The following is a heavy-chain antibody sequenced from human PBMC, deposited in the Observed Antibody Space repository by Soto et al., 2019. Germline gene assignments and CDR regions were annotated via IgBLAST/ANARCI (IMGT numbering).Heavy chain of an antibody. CDR1: GFTFSDYY. J-gene: IGHJ4*02. CDR3: ARSGDNYNRLDY. Sequence: GGSLRLSCEGSGFTFSDYYISWIRQAPGKGLEWISYSSNSGTFSRYADSVKGRFSISRDNTKDLLYLQMNSLRAEDTAVYYCARSGDNYNRLDYWGQGTPVTVSS. CDR2: SSNSGTFS. V-gene: IGHV3-11*06. D-gene: IGHD1-1*01.